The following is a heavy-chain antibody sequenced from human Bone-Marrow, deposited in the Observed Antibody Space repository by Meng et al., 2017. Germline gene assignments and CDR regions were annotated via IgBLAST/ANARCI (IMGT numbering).Heavy chain of an antibody. V-gene: IGHV3-23*01. CDR1: GFPFSSYA. D-gene: IGHD3-3*01. CDR2: ISGSGGST. Sequence: GESLKISCAASGFPFSSYAMSWVRQAPGKGLEGVSAISGSGGSTYYADSVKGRFTISRDNSKNTLYLQMNSLRAEDTAVYYCAKDGSREWFSYYYYGMDVWGQGTTVTVYS. J-gene: IGHJ6*02. CDR3: AKDGSREWFSYYYYGMDV.